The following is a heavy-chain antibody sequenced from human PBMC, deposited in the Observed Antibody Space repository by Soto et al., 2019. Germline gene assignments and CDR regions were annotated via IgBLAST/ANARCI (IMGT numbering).Heavy chain of an antibody. Sequence: GESLKISCKGSGYSFTSYWIGWMRQMSGKGLEWMGIIYPGDSDTRYSPSFQGQVTISADKSISTAYLQWSSLKASDTAMYYCARHGRDYYDSSGSIEWGQGTLVTVSS. D-gene: IGHD3-22*01. CDR3: ARHGRDYYDSSGSIE. V-gene: IGHV5-51*01. J-gene: IGHJ4*02. CDR1: GYSFTSYW. CDR2: IYPGDSDT.